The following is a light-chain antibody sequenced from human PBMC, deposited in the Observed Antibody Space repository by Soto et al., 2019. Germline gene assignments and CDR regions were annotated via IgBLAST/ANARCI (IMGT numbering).Light chain of an antibody. V-gene: IGKV3-15*01. CDR2: GAS. CDR3: QHYNQWPPFT. Sequence: EIVMTQSPATLSVSPGERATLSCRASQSVKSSLAWYQHKPGQLPRLLIYGASTRATGVPVRFSGSGSGTDFILTISSLQAEDVAVYYCQHYNQWPPFTFGPGTKVDIK. J-gene: IGKJ3*01. CDR1: QSVKSS.